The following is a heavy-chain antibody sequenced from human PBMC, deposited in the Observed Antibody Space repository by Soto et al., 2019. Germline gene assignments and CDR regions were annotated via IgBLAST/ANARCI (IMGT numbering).Heavy chain of an antibody. J-gene: IGHJ4*02. CDR1: GGIFSTYA. V-gene: IGHV1-69*01. D-gene: IGHD3-10*01. Sequence: QVQLVQSGAEVKKPGSSVKGSCKASGGIFSTYAISWLRQAPGQGLEWMGGIIPLFGTPNYAQRFQGRVTITADESTSTAYMELSRLRSEDTAVYYCARDRDYYGSGNYYNRIDFWGQGTLVTVSS. CDR2: IIPLFGTP. CDR3: ARDRDYYGSGNYYNRIDF.